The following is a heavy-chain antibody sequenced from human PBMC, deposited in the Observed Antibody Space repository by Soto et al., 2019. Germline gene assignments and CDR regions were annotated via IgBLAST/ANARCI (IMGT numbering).Heavy chain of an antibody. CDR2: IYWDDDK. J-gene: IGHJ5*02. CDR3: AHSLIGYYYDSSGSNWFDP. D-gene: IGHD3-22*01. Sequence: QITLKESGPTLVKPTQTLTLTCTFSGFSLSTSGVGVGWIRQPPGKALEWLALIYWDDDKRYSPSLKSRLTIPKDNAKNQVVLTMTNMDPVDTATYYCAHSLIGYYYDSSGSNWFDPWGQGTLVTVSS. V-gene: IGHV2-5*02. CDR1: GFSLSTSGVG.